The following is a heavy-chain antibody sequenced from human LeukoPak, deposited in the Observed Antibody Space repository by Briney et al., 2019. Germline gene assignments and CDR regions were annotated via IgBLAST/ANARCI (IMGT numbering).Heavy chain of an antibody. V-gene: IGHV3-7*01. J-gene: IGHJ4*02. CDR3: ARHLLRGQNFDY. CDR1: GFTFSDSW. CDR2: IKDDGSDK. Sequence: PGGSLRLSCGTSGFTFSDSWMSWFRQAPGQGLEWVVSIKDDGSDKYYLDSVRGRFTISRDNAEDSLYLQLDDLRAEDTAVFYCARHLLRGQNFDYWGQGTLVTVSS.